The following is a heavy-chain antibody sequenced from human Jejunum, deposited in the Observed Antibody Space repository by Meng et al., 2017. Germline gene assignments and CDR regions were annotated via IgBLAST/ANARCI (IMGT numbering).Heavy chain of an antibody. CDR2: IRSKTYGGTT. CDR1: GFTFGDYG. V-gene: IGHV3-49*03. D-gene: IGHD5-18*01. J-gene: IGHJ4*02. CDR3: CRNSGYSYGYRGFGGCY. Sequence: GESLKISCTTSGFTFGDYGMSWFRQAPGKGLEWVSFIRSKTYGGTTEYAASVKGRFTISRDDSKSIAYLQMNSLKTEDTAMYYCCRNSGYSYGYRGFGGCYWGQGTLVTVSS.